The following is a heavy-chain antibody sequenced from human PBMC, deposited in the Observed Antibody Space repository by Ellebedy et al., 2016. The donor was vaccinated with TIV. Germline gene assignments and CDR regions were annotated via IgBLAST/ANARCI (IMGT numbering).Heavy chain of an antibody. Sequence: LSLTCAASGFTFDDYAMHWVRQAPGKGLEWVSGISWNSGSIGYVDSVKGRFTISSDNAKNSLYLQMNSLRAEATALYYCARWPSGDAPLDYWGQGTLVTVSS. CDR1: GFTFDDYA. D-gene: IGHD4-17*01. CDR2: ISWNSGSI. J-gene: IGHJ4*02. V-gene: IGHV3-9*01. CDR3: ARWPSGDAPLDY.